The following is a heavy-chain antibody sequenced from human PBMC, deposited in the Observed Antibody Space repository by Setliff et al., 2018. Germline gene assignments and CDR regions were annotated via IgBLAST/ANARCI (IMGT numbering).Heavy chain of an antibody. J-gene: IGHJ6*03. CDR2: LHTSGST. CDR3: ARGITYYYHMDL. D-gene: IGHD3-10*01. V-gene: IGHV4-61*02. CDR1: GGSISSGSYY. Sequence: PSETLSLTCAVSGGSISSGSYYWSWIRQPAGKGLEWVGRLHTSGSTNYNPSLKSRVTISVDTSKNQFSLILRSVTATDTAVYYCARGITYYYHMDLWGTGTTVTVSS.